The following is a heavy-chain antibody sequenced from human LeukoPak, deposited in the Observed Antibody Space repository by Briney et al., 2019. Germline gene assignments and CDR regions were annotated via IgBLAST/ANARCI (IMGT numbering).Heavy chain of an antibody. D-gene: IGHD2-21*02. V-gene: IGHV4-59*08. CDR3: ARHLYCGGDCYSGRNHYYGLDV. CDR1: DGSISDYH. CDR2: MYYTGST. Sequence: PSETLSLTCTVSDGSISDYHWSWIRQPPGKELEWIGYMYYTGSTNYNPSLKSRVSISVDTSKRQFSLKLRSVTAADTAVYYCARHLYCGGDCYSGRNHYYGLDVWGRGTTVTVSS. J-gene: IGHJ6*02.